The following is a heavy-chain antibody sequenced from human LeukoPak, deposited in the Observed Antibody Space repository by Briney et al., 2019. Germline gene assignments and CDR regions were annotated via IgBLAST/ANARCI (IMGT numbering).Heavy chain of an antibody. J-gene: IGHJ4*02. CDR3: ARERPYCSGGSCLGY. CDR2: ISSSSSTI. Sequence: PGGSLRLSCAASGFTFDDYGMNWVRQAPGKGLEWVSYISSSSSTIYYADSVKGRFTISRDNAKNSLYLQMNSLRAEDTAVYYCARERPYCSGGSCLGYWGQGTLVTVSS. CDR1: GFTFDDYG. V-gene: IGHV3-48*01. D-gene: IGHD2-15*01.